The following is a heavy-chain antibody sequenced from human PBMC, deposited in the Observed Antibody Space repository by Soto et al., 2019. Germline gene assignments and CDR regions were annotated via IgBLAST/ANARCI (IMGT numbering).Heavy chain of an antibody. V-gene: IGHV3-30*19. CDR1: GFTFSDFG. Sequence: PGGSLRLSCVVSGFTFSDFGMHWVRQSPGEGLAWVASISKDVLDRYYSESVKGRFTISRDDSKNTVFLQMNSLKVEDTAAYFCASHREGQWLVFDHWGQRTIVTVSS. D-gene: IGHD6-19*01. CDR2: ISKDVLDR. J-gene: IGHJ4*02. CDR3: ASHREGQWLVFDH.